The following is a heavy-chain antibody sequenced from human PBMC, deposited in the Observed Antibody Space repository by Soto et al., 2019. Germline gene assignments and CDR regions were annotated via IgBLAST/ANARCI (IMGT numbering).Heavy chain of an antibody. J-gene: IGHJ4*02. CDR3: AKGSVDILTGHPDY. V-gene: IGHV3-9*01. Sequence: GGSLRLSCAASGFTFDDYAMHWVRQAPGKGLEWVSGISWNSGSIGYADSVKGRFTISRDNAKNSLYLQMYSLRAEDTALYYCAKGSVDILTGHPDYWGQGTLVTVSS. D-gene: IGHD3-9*01. CDR2: ISWNSGSI. CDR1: GFTFDDYA.